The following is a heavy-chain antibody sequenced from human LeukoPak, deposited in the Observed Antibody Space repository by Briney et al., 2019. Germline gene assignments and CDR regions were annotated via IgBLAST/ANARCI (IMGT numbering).Heavy chain of an antibody. CDR2: IYHSGST. CDR3: ASSIVVVTGYFDY. CDR1: GGSISSSNW. V-gene: IGHV4-4*02. Sequence: SGTLSLTCAVSGGSISSSNWWSWVRQPPGKGLEWIGEIYHSGSTNYNPSLKSRVTISVDKAKNQFSLKLNSVTAADTAVYYCASSIVVVTGYFDYWGQGTLVTVSS. J-gene: IGHJ4*02. D-gene: IGHD2-21*02.